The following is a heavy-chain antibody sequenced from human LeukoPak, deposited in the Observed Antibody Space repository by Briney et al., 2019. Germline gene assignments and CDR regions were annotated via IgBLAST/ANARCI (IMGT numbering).Heavy chain of an antibody. Sequence: GGSLRLSCSASGFTFRSLAMHWVRQAPGKGLEYVSAISSNGGRTYYADSVKGRFTISRDNSKNSLYLQMSSLRPEDTAVYYCVNQISGWVYWGQGTLVTVSS. D-gene: IGHD6-19*01. CDR2: ISSNGGRT. CDR3: VNQISGWVY. CDR1: GFTFRSLA. V-gene: IGHV3-64D*06. J-gene: IGHJ4*02.